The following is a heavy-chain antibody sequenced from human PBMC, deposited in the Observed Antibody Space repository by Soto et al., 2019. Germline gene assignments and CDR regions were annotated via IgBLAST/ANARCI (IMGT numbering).Heavy chain of an antibody. CDR3: ARARVYATGPLDF. CDR1: GFTFTSYT. V-gene: IGHV3-21*06. J-gene: IGHJ4*02. D-gene: IGHD6-13*01. CDR2: ISSSSDYI. Sequence: LRLSCVASGFTFTSYTMNWVRQAPGKGLEWVSSISSSSDYIYYADSMKGRVTISRDNAKNSLFLDMNSLTGEDTAVYYCARARVYATGPLDFWGQGTLVTVSS.